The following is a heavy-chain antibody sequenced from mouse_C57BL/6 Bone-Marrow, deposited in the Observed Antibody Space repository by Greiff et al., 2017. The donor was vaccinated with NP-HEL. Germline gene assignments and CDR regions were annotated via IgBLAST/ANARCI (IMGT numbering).Heavy chain of an antibody. CDR3: ARRWLLQDYYAMDD. V-gene: IGHV1-19*01. Sequence: EVQLQQSGPVLVKPGASVKMSCKASGYTFTDYYMNWVKQSHGKSLEWIGVINPYNGGTSYNQKFKGKATLTVDKSSSTAYMELNSLTSEDSAVYYCARRWLLQDYYAMDDWGQGTSVTVSS. CDR1: GYTFTDYY. D-gene: IGHD2-3*01. CDR2: INPYNGGT. J-gene: IGHJ4*01.